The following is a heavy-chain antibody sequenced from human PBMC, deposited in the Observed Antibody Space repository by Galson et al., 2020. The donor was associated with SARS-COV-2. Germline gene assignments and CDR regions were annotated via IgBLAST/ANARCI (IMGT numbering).Heavy chain of an antibody. CDR3: ACTGLSGSYEYYFDY. D-gene: IGHD1-26*01. V-gene: IGHV5-51*01. CDR1: GYSFTSYW. CDR2: IYPGDSDT. J-gene: IGHJ4*02. Sequence: HGASLKISCKGSGYSFTSYWIGWVRQMPGKGLEWMGIIYPGDSDTRYSPSFQGQVTISADKSISTAYLQWSSLKASDTAMYYCACTGLSGSYEYYFDYWGQGTLVTVSS.